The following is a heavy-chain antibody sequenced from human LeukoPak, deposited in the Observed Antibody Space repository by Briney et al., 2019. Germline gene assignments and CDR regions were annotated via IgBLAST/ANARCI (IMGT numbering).Heavy chain of an antibody. D-gene: IGHD1-26*01. CDR1: GFTFSSYS. Sequence: PGGSLRLSCAASGFTFSSYSMNWVRQAPGKGPEWVSSISSSSSYIYYADSVKGRFTISRDNAKNSLYLQMNSLRAEDTAVYYCARAPSATVDYWGQGTLVTVSS. J-gene: IGHJ4*02. CDR3: ARAPSATVDY. CDR2: ISSSSSYI. V-gene: IGHV3-21*01.